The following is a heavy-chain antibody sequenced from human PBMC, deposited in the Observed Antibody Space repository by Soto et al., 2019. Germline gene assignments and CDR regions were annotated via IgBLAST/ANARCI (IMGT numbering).Heavy chain of an antibody. D-gene: IGHD3-10*01. CDR1: GGSFSGYY. CDR2: INHSGST. V-gene: IGHV4-34*01. J-gene: IGHJ6*03. CDR3: ARGFGSGRTAYYYYYMDV. Sequence: PSETLSLTCAVYGGSFSGYYWSWIRQPPGKGLEWIGEINHSGSTNYNPSLKSRVTISVDTSKNQFSLKLSSVTAADTAVYYCARGFGSGRTAYYYYYMDVWGKGTTVTVSS.